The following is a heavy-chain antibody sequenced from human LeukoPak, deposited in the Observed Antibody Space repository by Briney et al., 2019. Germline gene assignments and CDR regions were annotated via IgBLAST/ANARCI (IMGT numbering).Heavy chain of an antibody. CDR3: ARDAPTAYCSGGTCYFDY. J-gene: IGHJ4*02. CDR2: IYTSGST. D-gene: IGHD2-15*01. V-gene: IGHV4-4*07. Sequence: SETLSLTCAVSGGSFNDYYWSWIRQPAGKGLEWIGRIYTSGSTNYNPSLKSRVTISLDTSKNQFSLKLSSVTAADTAVYYCARDAPTAYCSGGTCYFDYWGQGTLVTVSS. CDR1: GGSFNDYY.